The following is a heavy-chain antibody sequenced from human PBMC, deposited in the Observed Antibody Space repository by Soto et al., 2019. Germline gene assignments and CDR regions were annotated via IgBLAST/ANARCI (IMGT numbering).Heavy chain of an antibody. J-gene: IGHJ6*02. CDR1: GGTFSRYS. CDR3: AREDRDREPGLMPAAIDGMDV. CDR2: IIPIFGIA. D-gene: IGHD2-2*01. Sequence: QVQLVQSGAEVKKPGSSVKVSCKASGGTFSRYSITWVRQAPGHGLEWIGRIIPIFGIASYAQKFQGRVTTTADEATSXAXMXXSSLRSDDTAVYYCAREDRDREPGLMPAAIDGMDVWGQGTTVTVSS. V-gene: IGHV1-69*08.